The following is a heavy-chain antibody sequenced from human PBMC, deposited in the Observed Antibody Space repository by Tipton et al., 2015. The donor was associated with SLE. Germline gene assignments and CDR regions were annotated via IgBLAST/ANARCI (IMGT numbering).Heavy chain of an antibody. D-gene: IGHD4-17*01. CDR3: ASAPDYGDP. Sequence: RSLRLSCAASGFTFDDYAMHWVRQAPGKGLEWVSGISWNSGSMSSKDYIYYADSVKGRFTISRDNARNSLYLQMNSLRAEDTAMYYCASAPDYGDPCCLGSLGTVSS. V-gene: IGHV3-9*03. CDR2: ISWNSGSMSSKDYI. CDR1: GFTFDDYA. J-gene: IGHJ5*02.